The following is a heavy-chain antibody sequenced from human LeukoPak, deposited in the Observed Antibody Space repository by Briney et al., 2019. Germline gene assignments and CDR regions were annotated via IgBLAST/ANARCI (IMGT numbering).Heavy chain of an antibody. Sequence: PGGSLRLSCAASGFTVSSNYMSWVRQAPGKGLEWVSVIYSGGSTYYADSVKGRFTISRDNSKNTLYLQMNSLRAEDTAVYYCARDRTYYDYVWGRAHDAFDIWGQGTMVTVSS. D-gene: IGHD3-16*01. CDR1: GFTVSSNY. J-gene: IGHJ3*02. V-gene: IGHV3-66*01. CDR2: IYSGGST. CDR3: ARDRTYYDYVWGRAHDAFDI.